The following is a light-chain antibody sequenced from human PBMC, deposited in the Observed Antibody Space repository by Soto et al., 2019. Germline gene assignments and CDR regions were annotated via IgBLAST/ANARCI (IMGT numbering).Light chain of an antibody. CDR2: AAS. CDR1: QTISSD. Sequence: EIVMTQSPATLSVSPGERATLSCRASQTISSDLAWYQQKPGQAPRLLIYAASTRATGIPARFSGSGSGTEFTLTISSLQSEDFAVYYCQQYNYWPPVTFGGGTKVEI. CDR3: QQYNYWPPVT. V-gene: IGKV3-15*01. J-gene: IGKJ4*01.